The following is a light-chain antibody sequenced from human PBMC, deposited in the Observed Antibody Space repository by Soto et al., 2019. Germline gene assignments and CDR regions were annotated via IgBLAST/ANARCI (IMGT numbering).Light chain of an antibody. Sequence: AIQMTQSPSSLSASVGDTVIITCRASQAIRNDLAWYQQRPGKAPKLLIYAASSLQSGDPSRFSGSGSGTDFTLTISSLQPEDFATYYCLQDYNYPYTFGQGTKLEI. CDR1: QAIRND. J-gene: IGKJ2*01. CDR2: AAS. V-gene: IGKV1-6*01. CDR3: LQDYNYPYT.